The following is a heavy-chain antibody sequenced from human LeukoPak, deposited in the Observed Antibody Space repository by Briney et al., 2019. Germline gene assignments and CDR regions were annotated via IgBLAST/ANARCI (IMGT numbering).Heavy chain of an antibody. J-gene: IGHJ5*02. CDR3: ATEIAAAGSSFDP. CDR2: INPSGGST. V-gene: IGHV1-46*01. CDR1: GYTFTSYY. D-gene: IGHD6-13*01. Sequence: GASVKVSCKASGYTFTSYYMHWVRQAPGQGLEWMGIINPSGGSTSYAQKFQGRVTMTRDMSTSTVYMELSSLRSEDTAVYHCATEIAAAGSSFDPWGQGTLVTVSS.